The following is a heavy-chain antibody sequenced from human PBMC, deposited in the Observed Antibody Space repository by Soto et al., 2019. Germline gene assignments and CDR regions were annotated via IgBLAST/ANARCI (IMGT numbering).Heavy chain of an antibody. CDR2: ISYDGSNK. D-gene: IGHD3-22*01. J-gene: IGHJ4*01. V-gene: IGHV3-30-3*01. Sequence: PWGSLRLSCAASGFTFSSCARHWVRQAPGKGLEWVAVISYDGSNKYYADSVKGRFTISRDNSKNTLYLQMNSLRAKDTAVYYCAREDYYDSSGYSLFDYCGRGSLGTASS. CDR1: GFTFSSCA. CDR3: AREDYYDSSGYSLFDY.